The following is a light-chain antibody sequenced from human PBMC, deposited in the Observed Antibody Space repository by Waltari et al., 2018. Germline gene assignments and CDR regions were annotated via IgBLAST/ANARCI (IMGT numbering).Light chain of an antibody. Sequence: QLVLTQSPSASASLGASVKLTCTLSSGHSSNVIAWLQQQPEKGPRYLMKVNSDGSHNKGAAIPDRFSGSSSGAERYLTISSLQSEDEADYYCQTGGHGTWVFGGGTKLTVL. CDR1: SGHSSNV. J-gene: IGLJ3*02. V-gene: IGLV4-69*01. CDR2: VNSDGSH. CDR3: QTGGHGTWV.